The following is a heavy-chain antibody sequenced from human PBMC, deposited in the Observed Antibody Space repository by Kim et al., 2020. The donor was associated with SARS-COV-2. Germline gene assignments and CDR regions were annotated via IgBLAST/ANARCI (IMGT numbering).Heavy chain of an antibody. CDR2: ISSDGRNN. CDR1: GFTFSSYG. J-gene: IGHJ6*02. CDR3: AKGGCSSSSCYPDDYYYYGMDV. Sequence: GGSLRLSCATSGFTFSSYGMHWVRQAPGKGLEWVALISSDGRNNYYADSVKGRFSISRDNSRNTLYLQMNSLRAEDTAVYYCAKGGCSSSSCYPDDYYYYGMDVWGQGTTVTVSS. D-gene: IGHD2-2*01. V-gene: IGHV3-30*18.